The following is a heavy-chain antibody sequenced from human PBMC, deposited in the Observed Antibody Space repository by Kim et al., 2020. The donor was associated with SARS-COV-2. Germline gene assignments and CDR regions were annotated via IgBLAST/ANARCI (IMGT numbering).Heavy chain of an antibody. V-gene: IGHV4-61*01. CDR2: IYYSGST. Sequence: SETLSLTCTVSGGSVSSGSYYWSWIRQPPGKGLEWIGYIYYSGSTNYNPSLKSRVTISVDTSKNKFSLKLSSVTAADTAVYYCARGVVSYGSVSYRNRVRLLDYWGQGTLVTVSS. J-gene: IGHJ4*02. CDR3: ARGVVSYGSVSYRNRVRLLDY. D-gene: IGHD3-10*01. CDR1: GGSVSSGSYY.